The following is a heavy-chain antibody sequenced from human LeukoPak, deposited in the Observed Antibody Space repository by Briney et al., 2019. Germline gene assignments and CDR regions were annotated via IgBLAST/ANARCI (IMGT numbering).Heavy chain of an antibody. Sequence: ASVKVSCKASGYTFTGYYMHWVRQAPGQGLEWMGRINPNSGGTNYAQKFLGRVTMTRDTSISTAYMELSRLRSDGTAVYYCARGWNSSGYYWGQGTLVTVSS. D-gene: IGHD3-22*01. V-gene: IGHV1-2*06. J-gene: IGHJ4*02. CDR2: INPNSGGT. CDR3: ARGWNSSGYY. CDR1: GYTFTGYY.